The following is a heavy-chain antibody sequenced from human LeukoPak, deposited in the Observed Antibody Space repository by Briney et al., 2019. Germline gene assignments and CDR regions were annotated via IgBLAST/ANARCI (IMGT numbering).Heavy chain of an antibody. J-gene: IGHJ3*02. CDR2: INPNSGGT. Sequence: ASVKVSCKASGYTFTGYYIHWVRQAPGQGLDWMGWINPNSGGTNYAQKFQGRVTMTRDTSISTAYMELSRLRSDDTAVYYRARVAGNAGLGAFDIWGQGTMVTVSS. CDR1: GYTFTGYY. CDR3: ARVAGNAGLGAFDI. V-gene: IGHV1-2*02. D-gene: IGHD4-23*01.